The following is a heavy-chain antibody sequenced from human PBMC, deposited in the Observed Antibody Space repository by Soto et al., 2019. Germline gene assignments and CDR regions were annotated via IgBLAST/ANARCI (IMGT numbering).Heavy chain of an antibody. J-gene: IGHJ6*02. Sequence: PGGSLRLSCAASGFTFSGSAMHWVCQASGKGLEWVGRIRSKANSYATAYAASVKGRFTISRDDSKNTAYLQMNSLKTEDTAVYYCTHYGDYSRYYYGMDVWGQGTTVTVSS. D-gene: IGHD4-17*01. CDR2: IRSKANSYAT. V-gene: IGHV3-73*01. CDR3: THYGDYSRYYYGMDV. CDR1: GFTFSGSA.